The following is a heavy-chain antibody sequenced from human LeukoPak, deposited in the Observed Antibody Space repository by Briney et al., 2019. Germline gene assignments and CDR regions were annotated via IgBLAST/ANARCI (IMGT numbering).Heavy chain of an antibody. J-gene: IGHJ6*02. V-gene: IGHV3-7*03. CDR2: VNRDGSET. CDR3: ARNNGMDV. Sequence: PGGSLRLSCAASGFTFSNVWMSWVRQVPGRGPEWVANVNRDGSETYYLDSVKGRFTISKDTAKNSLYLQMNSLRAEDTALYHCARNNGMDVWGQGTTVIVSS. CDR1: GFTFSNVW.